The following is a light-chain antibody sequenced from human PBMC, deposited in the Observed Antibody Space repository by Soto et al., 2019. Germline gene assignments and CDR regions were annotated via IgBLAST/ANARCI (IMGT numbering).Light chain of an antibody. J-gene: IGLJ1*01. Sequence: QSALAQPASVSGSPGQSITISCTGTSSDVGGYNYVSWYQQHPGKAPKLMIYEVSNRPSGVSNRFSGSKSGNTASLTISGLQAEDEADYYGSSYTSSSTLPFGTGTKVTVL. CDR1: SSDVGGYNY. V-gene: IGLV2-14*01. CDR2: EVS. CDR3: SSYTSSSTLP.